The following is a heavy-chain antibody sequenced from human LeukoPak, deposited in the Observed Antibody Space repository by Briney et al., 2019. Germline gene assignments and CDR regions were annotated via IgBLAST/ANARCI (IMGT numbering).Heavy chain of an antibody. Sequence: SETLSLTCAVSGGSISGYYWTWIRQPPGKRLEWVGYIYSSGSTNYNPSLQSRVTISVDTSKNQFSLKLSSVTAADTAVYYCARGRYYDILTGYYIYDAPNLKGFDYWGQGTLVTVSS. CDR3: ARGRYYDILTGYYIYDAPNLKGFDY. V-gene: IGHV4-59*01. D-gene: IGHD3-9*01. J-gene: IGHJ4*02. CDR1: GGSISGYY. CDR2: IYSSGST.